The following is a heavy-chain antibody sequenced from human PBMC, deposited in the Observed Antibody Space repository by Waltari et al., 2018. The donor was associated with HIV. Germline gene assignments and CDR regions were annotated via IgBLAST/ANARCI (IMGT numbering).Heavy chain of an antibody. CDR1: GFTFTRHT. Sequence: EVLLVESGGGLVEPGGSLRLPCSASGFTFTRHTMNWVRQAPGKGLEWVSSISSSGTYIYYVDSVQGRFTISRDNAKTSLYLQMNSLRVEDTAIYYCAKVDTHGYLPYNWGQGTLVTVSS. V-gene: IGHV3-21*01. CDR3: AKVDTHGYLPYN. CDR2: ISSSGTYI. D-gene: IGHD5-12*01. J-gene: IGHJ4*02.